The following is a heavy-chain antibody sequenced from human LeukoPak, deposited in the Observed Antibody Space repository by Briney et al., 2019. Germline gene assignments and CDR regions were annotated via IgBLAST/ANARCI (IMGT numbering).Heavy chain of an antibody. D-gene: IGHD5/OR15-5a*01. CDR2: SKRKTDGRPT. J-gene: IGHJ5*02. CDR3: TTVLRAASTT. Sequence: RGYMRLSCAASGFTFTNTWMSWVRQAPGKGLEWVGCSKRKTDGRPTDYAAPVKGKFTISRDDSKNTLYLEITSLNSEARAKNSSTTVLRAASTTWGQGTLVTVSS. CDR1: GFTFTNTW. V-gene: IGHV3-15*01.